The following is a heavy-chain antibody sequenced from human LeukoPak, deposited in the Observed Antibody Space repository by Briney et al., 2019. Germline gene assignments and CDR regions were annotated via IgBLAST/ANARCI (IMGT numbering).Heavy chain of an antibody. V-gene: IGHV4-30-4*01. Sequence: SETLSLTCAVSGGSISSSNWWSWIRQPPGKGLEWIGYIYYSGSTYYNPSLKSRVTISVDTSKNQFSLKLSSVTAADTAVYYCARVVRGDDYYYYGMDVWGQGTTVTVSS. D-gene: IGHD3-10*01. CDR2: IYYSGST. J-gene: IGHJ6*02. CDR1: GGSISSSNW. CDR3: ARVVRGDDYYYYGMDV.